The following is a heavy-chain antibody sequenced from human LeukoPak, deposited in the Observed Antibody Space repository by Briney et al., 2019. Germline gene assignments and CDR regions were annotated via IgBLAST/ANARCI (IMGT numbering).Heavy chain of an antibody. CDR2: IYYSGST. V-gene: IGHV4-30-4*01. CDR1: GGSISSGDYY. CDR3: ATYFYRSGSYSFDY. Sequence: SQTLSLTCTVPGGSISSGDYYCSWIRQPPEKGLEWIGYIYYSGSTYYNPSLKSRVIISVDTSKNQFSLRLSSVTAADTAVYYCATYFYRSGSYSFDYWGQGTLVTVSS. J-gene: IGHJ4*02. D-gene: IGHD3-10*01.